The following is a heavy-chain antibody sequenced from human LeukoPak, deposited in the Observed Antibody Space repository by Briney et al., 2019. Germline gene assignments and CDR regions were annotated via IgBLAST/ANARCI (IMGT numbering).Heavy chain of an antibody. CDR3: ARDPRRGEPIDY. V-gene: IGHV1-69*04. CDR1: GGTFSSYA. J-gene: IGHJ4*02. D-gene: IGHD1-26*01. CDR2: IIPILGIA. Sequence: GASVKVSCKASGGTFSSYAISWVRQAPGQGLEWMGRIIPILGIANYAQKFQGRVTITADKSTSTAYMELSSLRSEDTAVYYCARDPRRGEPIDYWGQGTLVTVSS.